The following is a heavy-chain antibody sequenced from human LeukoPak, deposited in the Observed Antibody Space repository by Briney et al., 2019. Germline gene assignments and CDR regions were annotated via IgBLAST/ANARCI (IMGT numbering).Heavy chain of an antibody. CDR2: ITNWNGGST. CDR3: AKVRHYDILTGSMDV. CDR1: GFTFDDYG. Sequence: GGSLRLSCEASGFTFDDYGMSWVRQSTGKGLEWVSAITNWNGGSTGYADSVKGRFTISRDNAKNSLYLQMNSLRAEDTALYYCAKVRHYDILTGSMDVWGQGTTVTVSS. J-gene: IGHJ6*02. D-gene: IGHD3-9*01. V-gene: IGHV3-20*04.